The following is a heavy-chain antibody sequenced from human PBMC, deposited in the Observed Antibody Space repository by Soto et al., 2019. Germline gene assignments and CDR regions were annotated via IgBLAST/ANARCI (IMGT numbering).Heavy chain of an antibody. Sequence: ASVKVSCKASGYTFTSYGISWVRQAPGQGLEWMGWISAYNGNTNYAQKLQGRVTMTTDTSTSTAYMELRSLRSDDTAVYYCARWRGRGIVPAAIGISWFDPWGQGTLVTVSS. CDR1: GYTFTSYG. V-gene: IGHV1-18*01. CDR3: ARWRGRGIVPAAIGISWFDP. CDR2: ISAYNGNT. D-gene: IGHD2-2*01. J-gene: IGHJ5*02.